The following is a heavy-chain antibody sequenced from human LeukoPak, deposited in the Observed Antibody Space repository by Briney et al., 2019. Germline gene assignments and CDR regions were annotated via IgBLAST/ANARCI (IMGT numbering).Heavy chain of an antibody. CDR1: GFTFSSYS. D-gene: IGHD6-6*01. V-gene: IGHV3-21*01. CDR3: ARDEQLVQGLLDY. Sequence: PGGSLRLSCAASGFTFSSYSMNWVRQAPGKGLEWVSSISSSSSYIYYADSVKGRFTISRDNAKNSLYLKMNSLRAEDTAAYYCARDEQLVQGLLDYWGQGTLVTVSS. CDR2: ISSSSSYI. J-gene: IGHJ4*02.